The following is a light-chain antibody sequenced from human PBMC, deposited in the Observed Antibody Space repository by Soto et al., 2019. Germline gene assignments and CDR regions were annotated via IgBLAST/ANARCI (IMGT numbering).Light chain of an antibody. Sequence: SYELTQPPSVSVAPGQTARITCGGNNIGTKSVHWYQQKPGQAPALVVYDDSARPPGIPERFSGSNSGNTATLTINRVEAGDEADYYCQVWDHTTEQYVCGPGTKVTVL. CDR1: NIGTKS. J-gene: IGLJ1*01. CDR2: DDS. CDR3: QVWDHTTEQYV. V-gene: IGLV3-21*02.